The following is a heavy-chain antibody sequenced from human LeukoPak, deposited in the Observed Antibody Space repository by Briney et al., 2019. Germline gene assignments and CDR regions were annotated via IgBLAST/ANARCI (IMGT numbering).Heavy chain of an antibody. J-gene: IGHJ4*02. CDR3: VRNLAVAGTCFDS. CDR2: IKQDGSQK. D-gene: IGHD6-19*01. CDR1: GFTFSTYW. Sequence: GGSLRLSCAASGFTFSTYWMSWVRQVPGKGLEWVANIKQDGSQKYYVDSVRGRFTISRDNAESSLYLQMNSLRAEDTALYYCVRNLAVAGTCFDSWGQGTLVTVSS. V-gene: IGHV3-7*03.